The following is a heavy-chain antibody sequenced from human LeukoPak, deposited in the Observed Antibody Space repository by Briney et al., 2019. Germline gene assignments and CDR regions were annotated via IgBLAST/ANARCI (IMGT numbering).Heavy chain of an antibody. V-gene: IGHV3-74*01. D-gene: IGHD3-10*01. CDR1: GFTFSNYW. Sequence: QPGGSLRLSCAASGFTFSNYWMNWVRQVPGKGLMWVSRMSSDGSSTNYADSVKGRFTISRDNAKNTLYLQMNSLRAEDTAVYYCARSLSNTVRGVGDYWGQGTLVTVSS. CDR2: MSSDGSST. J-gene: IGHJ4*02. CDR3: ARSLSNTVRGVGDY.